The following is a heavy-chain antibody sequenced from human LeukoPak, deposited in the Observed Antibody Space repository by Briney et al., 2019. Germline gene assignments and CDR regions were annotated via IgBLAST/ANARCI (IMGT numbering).Heavy chain of an antibody. CDR2: ISSSSSTI. CDR3: ARPDYYDSSGSYYGVDV. CDR1: GFTFSSYS. D-gene: IGHD3-22*01. Sequence: AGGSLRPSCAASGFTFSSYSMNWVRQAPGKGLEWVSYISSSSSTIYYADSVKGRFTISRDNAKNTLYLQMNSLRAEDTAVYYCARPDYYDSSGSYYGVDVWGPGTTVTVSS. V-gene: IGHV3-48*04. J-gene: IGHJ6*02.